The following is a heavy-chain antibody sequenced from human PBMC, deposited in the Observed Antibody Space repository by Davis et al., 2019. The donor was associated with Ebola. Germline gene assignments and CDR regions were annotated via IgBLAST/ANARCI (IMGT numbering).Heavy chain of an antibody. CDR1: GGTFSSYA. Sequence: SVKVSCKAPGGTFSSYAINWVRQAPGQGLEWMGGIIPIFDATNSAQKFQGRLTITADDATGSAHMELSNLRSDDTAIYYCAGIIKRELPLGSDAFYLWGQGTMVTVSS. V-gene: IGHV1-69*13. D-gene: IGHD7-27*01. J-gene: IGHJ3*01. CDR3: AGIIKRELPLGSDAFYL. CDR2: IIPIFDAT.